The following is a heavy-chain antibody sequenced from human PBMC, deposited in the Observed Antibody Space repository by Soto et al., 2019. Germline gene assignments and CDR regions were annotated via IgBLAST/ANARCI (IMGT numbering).Heavy chain of an antibody. J-gene: IGHJ4*02. V-gene: IGHV1-18*01. Sequence: ASVTVSCKASGYTFTSYGISWVRQAPGQGLEWMGWISAYNGNTNYAQKLQGRVTMTTDTSTSTAYMELRSLRSDDTAVYYCARERETNWNLEPWGQGTLVTVSS. CDR1: GYTFTSYG. D-gene: IGHD1-20*01. CDR2: ISAYNGNT. CDR3: ARERETNWNLEP.